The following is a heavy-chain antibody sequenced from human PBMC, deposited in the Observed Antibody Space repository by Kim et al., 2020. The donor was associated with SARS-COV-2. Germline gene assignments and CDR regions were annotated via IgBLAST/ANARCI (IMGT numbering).Heavy chain of an antibody. CDR3: ARDSAVAASVPINWFDP. Sequence: ASVKVSCKASGYAFIHYAIHWVRQAPGQRPEWMGWIFPGNGDTKYSQKFQGRVTITRDTSASTAYMELSSLTSEDTAVYYCARDSAVAASVPINWFDPWGQGTLVTVSS. CDR1: GYAFIHYA. D-gene: IGHD6-19*01. J-gene: IGHJ5*02. V-gene: IGHV1-3*01. CDR2: IFPGNGDT.